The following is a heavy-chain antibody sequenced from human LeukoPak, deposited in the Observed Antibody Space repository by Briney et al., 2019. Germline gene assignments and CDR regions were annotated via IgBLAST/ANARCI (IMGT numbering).Heavy chain of an antibody. CDR3: AKDRLRQYYYDSSGYYYYYYYMDV. Sequence: GGSLRLSCAASGFTFDDYAMHWVRQAPGKGLEWVSLISGDGGSTYYADSVKGRFTISRDNSKSSLYLQMNSLRTEDTALYYCAKDRLRQYYYDSSGYYYYYYYMDVWGKGTTVTVSS. J-gene: IGHJ6*03. D-gene: IGHD3-22*01. V-gene: IGHV3-43*02. CDR2: ISGDGGST. CDR1: GFTFDDYA.